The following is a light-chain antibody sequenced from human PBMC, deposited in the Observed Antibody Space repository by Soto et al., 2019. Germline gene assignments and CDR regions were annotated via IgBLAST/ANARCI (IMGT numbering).Light chain of an antibody. Sequence: EIVMTQSPATLSVSPGERVTLSCRASQSVKTNLAWYQQRPGQAPRLLVYGASTRAPGIPARFYGSGFGTDFTLTISSLQSEDFAVYYCQQYVSLLVTFGGGTKVE. CDR2: GAS. CDR1: QSVKTN. J-gene: IGKJ4*01. CDR3: QQYVSLLVT. V-gene: IGKV3-15*01.